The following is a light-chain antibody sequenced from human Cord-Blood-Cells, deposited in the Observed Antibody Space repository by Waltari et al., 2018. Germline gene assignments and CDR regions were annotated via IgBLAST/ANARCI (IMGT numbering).Light chain of an antibody. CDR3: CSYAGSSTFV. J-gene: IGLJ2*01. V-gene: IGLV2-23*02. CDR2: EVS. Sequence: QSALTQPASVSGSPGQSITISCTGTSTDVGRYNLVSWYHQHPGKAPKLMIYEVSKRPSGVSNRFSGSKSGNTASLTISGLQAEDEADYYCCSYAGSSTFVFGGGTKLTVL. CDR1: STDVGRYNL.